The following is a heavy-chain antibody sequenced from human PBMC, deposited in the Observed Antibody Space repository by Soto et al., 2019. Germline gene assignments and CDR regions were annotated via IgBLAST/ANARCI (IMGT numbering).Heavy chain of an antibody. J-gene: IGHJ5*02. CDR3: ARVQIFCSRTSCSDRSWFDP. V-gene: IGHV1-2*04. CDR1: GYTFTGYY. Sequence: ASVKVSCKASGYTFTGYYMHWVRQAPGQGLERMGWINPNSGGTNYAQKFQGWVTMTRDTSISTAYMELSRLRSDDTAVYYCARVQIFCSRTSCSDRSWFDPWGQGSLVPVSS. CDR2: INPNSGGT. D-gene: IGHD2-2*01.